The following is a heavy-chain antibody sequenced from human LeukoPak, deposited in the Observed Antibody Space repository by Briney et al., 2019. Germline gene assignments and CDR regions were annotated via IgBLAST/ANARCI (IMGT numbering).Heavy chain of an antibody. CDR2: MNPNSGNT. V-gene: IGHV1-8*01. CDR1: GYTFTSYD. J-gene: IGHJ5*02. Sequence: ASVKVSCKASGYTFTSYDINRVRQATGQGLEWMGWMNPNSGNTGYAQKFQCRVTMTRNTSISTAYMELSSLRSEDTAVYYCARALRGDYAAFWFDPWGQGTLVTVSS. CDR3: ARALRGDYAAFWFDP. D-gene: IGHD4-17*01.